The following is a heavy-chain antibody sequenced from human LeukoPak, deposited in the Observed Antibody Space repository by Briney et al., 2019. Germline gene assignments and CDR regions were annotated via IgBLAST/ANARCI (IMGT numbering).Heavy chain of an antibody. Sequence: GGSLTLSCAASGFTFSSYSMNWVRQAPGKGLEWVSYISSSSSTIYYADSVKGRFTISRDNAKNSLYLQMNSLRAEDTAVYYCARDGEVDFWSGYGLNWFDPWGQGTLVTVSS. CDR3: ARDGEVDFWSGYGLNWFDP. CDR1: GFTFSSYS. D-gene: IGHD3-3*01. CDR2: ISSSSSTI. V-gene: IGHV3-48*01. J-gene: IGHJ5*02.